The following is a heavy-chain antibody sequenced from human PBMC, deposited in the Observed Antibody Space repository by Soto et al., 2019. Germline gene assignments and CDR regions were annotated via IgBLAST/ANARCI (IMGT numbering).Heavy chain of an antibody. Sequence: SETLSLTCTVSGGSVSSGSYYWSWIRQPPGKGLEWIWYIYYSGSTNYNPSLKSRVTISVDTSKNQFSLKLSSVTAADTAVYYCAREEEGIAAAGTDYYYGMDVWGQGTTVTVS. CDR1: GGSVSSGSYY. V-gene: IGHV4-61*01. J-gene: IGHJ6*02. CDR3: AREEEGIAAAGTDYYYGMDV. D-gene: IGHD6-13*01. CDR2: IYYSGST.